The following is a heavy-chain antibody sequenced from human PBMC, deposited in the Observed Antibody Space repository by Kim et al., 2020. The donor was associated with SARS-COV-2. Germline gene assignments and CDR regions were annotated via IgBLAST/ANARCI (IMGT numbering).Heavy chain of an antibody. D-gene: IGHD5-18*01. V-gene: IGHV3-53*01. CDR3: AREVRILLLSDYYYGMDV. J-gene: IGHJ6*02. Sequence: GGSLRLSCAASGFTVSSNYMSWVRQAPGKGLEWVSVIYSGGSTYYADSVKGRLTISRDNSKNTLYLQMKSLRAEDTAVYYCAREVRILLLSDYYYGMDVRSQGTTVTVSS. CDR2: IYSGGST. CDR1: GFTVSSNY.